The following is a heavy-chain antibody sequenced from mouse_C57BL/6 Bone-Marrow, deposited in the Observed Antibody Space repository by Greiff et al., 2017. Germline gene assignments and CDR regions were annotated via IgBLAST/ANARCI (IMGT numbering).Heavy chain of an antibody. CDR3: ARIYYGKGYAMDY. J-gene: IGHJ4*01. D-gene: IGHD2-1*01. CDR1: GYTFTNYW. V-gene: IGHV1-63*01. CDR2: IYPGGGYT. Sequence: QVQLQQSGAELVRPGTSVKMSCKASGYTFTNYWIGWAKQRPGHGLEWIGDIYPGGGYTNYNEQFKGKATLTADKSSSTAYMQFSSLTSEDSAIYYCARIYYGKGYAMDYWGQGTSVTVSS.